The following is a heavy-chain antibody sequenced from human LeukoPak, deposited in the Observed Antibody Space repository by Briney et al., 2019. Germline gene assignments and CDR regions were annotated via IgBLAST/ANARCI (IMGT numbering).Heavy chain of an antibody. D-gene: IGHD2-15*01. V-gene: IGHV4-4*09. CDR1: GGSISSYY. J-gene: IGHJ4*02. CDR3: ARLVGYCSGGSCSGYFDH. CDR2: IYTSGST. Sequence: PSETLSLTCTVSGGSISSYYWSWIRQPPGKGLEWIGYIYTSGSTNYNPSLKSRVTISVDTSKNQFSLKLSSVTAADTAVYYCARLVGYCSGGSCSGYFDHWGQGTLVTVSS.